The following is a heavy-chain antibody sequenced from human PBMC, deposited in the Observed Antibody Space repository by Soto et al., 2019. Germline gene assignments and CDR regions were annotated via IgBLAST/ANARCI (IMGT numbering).Heavy chain of an antibody. D-gene: IGHD1-26*01. CDR1: GGSVSSGSYY. V-gene: IGHV4-61*01. J-gene: IGHJ4*02. CDR2: IYYSGST. Sequence: QVQLQESGPGLVKPSETLSLTCTVSGGSVSSGSYYWSWIRQPPGKGLEWIGYIYYSGSTNYNPSLKSRVTISVDTSKNQFSLKLSSVTAADTAVYYCASGGSYQYSLDYWGQGTLVTVSS. CDR3: ASGGSYQYSLDY.